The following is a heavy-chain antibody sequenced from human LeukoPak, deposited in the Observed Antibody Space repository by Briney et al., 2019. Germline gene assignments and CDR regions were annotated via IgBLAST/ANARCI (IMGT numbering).Heavy chain of an antibody. V-gene: IGHV4-61*05. Sequence: SETLSLTCTVSGVSITSRRNYWAWVRQPPGRGLEWIGYIYYSGSTYYNPSLKSRVTISVDKSKNQFSLKLSSVTAADTAVYYCASGSDYYDSSGGFFDYWGQGTLVTVSS. J-gene: IGHJ4*02. CDR1: GVSITSRRNY. CDR2: IYYSGST. CDR3: ASGSDYYDSSGGFFDY. D-gene: IGHD3-22*01.